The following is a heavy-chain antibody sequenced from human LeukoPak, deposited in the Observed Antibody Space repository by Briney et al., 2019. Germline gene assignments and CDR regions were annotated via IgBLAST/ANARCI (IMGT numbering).Heavy chain of an antibody. V-gene: IGHV4-39*01. Sequence: SETLSLTCTVSGGSISSSSYYWGWIRQPPGKGLEWIGSIYYSGSTYYNPSLKSRVTISVDTSKNQFSLKLSSVTAADTAVYYFARPGHYYGSGSYFTVFDYWGQGTLVTVSS. J-gene: IGHJ4*02. CDR2: IYYSGST. CDR3: ARPGHYYGSGSYFTVFDY. D-gene: IGHD3-10*01. CDR1: GGSISSSSYY.